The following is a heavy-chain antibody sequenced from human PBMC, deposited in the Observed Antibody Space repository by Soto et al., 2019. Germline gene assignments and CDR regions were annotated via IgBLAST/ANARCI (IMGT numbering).Heavy chain of an antibody. CDR3: ARDLVCCVVTLTEPYGMVG. J-gene: IGHJ6*02. D-gene: IGHD3-22*01. V-gene: IGHV1-2*04. CDR1: GYTFTGYY. Sequence: ASVKVSCKASGYTFTGYYMHWVRQAPGQGLEWMGWINPNSGGTNYAQKFQGWVTMTRDTSISTAYMELSRLRSDDTAVYYCARDLVCCVVTLTEPYGMVGRGPGITVTVSS. CDR2: INPNSGGT.